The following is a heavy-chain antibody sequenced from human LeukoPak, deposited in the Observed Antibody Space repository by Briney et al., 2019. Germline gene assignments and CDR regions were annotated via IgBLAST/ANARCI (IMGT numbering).Heavy chain of an antibody. CDR2: ISGSGGST. CDR1: GFTFSSYG. D-gene: IGHD3-22*01. CDR3: AKGHKYYYDSSGTYYFDY. J-gene: IGHJ4*02. V-gene: IGHV3-23*01. Sequence: GGSLRLSCAASGFTFSSYGMHWVRQAPGKGLEWVSAISGSGGSTYYADSVKGRFTISRDNSKNTLYLQMNSLRAEDTAVYYCAKGHKYYYDSSGTYYFDYWGQGTLVTVSS.